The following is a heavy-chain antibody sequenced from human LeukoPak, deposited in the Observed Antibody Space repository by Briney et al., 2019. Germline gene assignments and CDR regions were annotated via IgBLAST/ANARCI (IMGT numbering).Heavy chain of an antibody. CDR1: GFTFSYYA. J-gene: IGHJ4*02. Sequence: PGGSLRLSCAASGFTFSYYAMSWVRQAPGEGLEWVSGITGTDGSTYYADPVKGRFTISRDNSKSALYLQMNSLRAEDTALYYCAKAFNYGSGYNYKTFDSWGQGTLVTVSS. V-gene: IGHV3-23*01. CDR3: AKAFNYGSGYNYKTFDS. D-gene: IGHD3-10*01. CDR2: ITGTDGST.